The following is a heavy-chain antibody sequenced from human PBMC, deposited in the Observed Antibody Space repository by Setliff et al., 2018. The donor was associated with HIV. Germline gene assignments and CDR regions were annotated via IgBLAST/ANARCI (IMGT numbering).Heavy chain of an antibody. Sequence: ASVKVSCKPSGHTFTNYDIHWMRRATGQGLEWMGWMNPNSAVSGYALKFHDRVTITRDTSKTTAYMELSSLTSENTAVYYCARGKGVGGVIITGGLDVWGQGTTVTVSS. V-gene: IGHV1-8*01. CDR3: ARGKGVGGVIITGGLDV. CDR1: GHTFTNYD. CDR2: MNPNSAVS. D-gene: IGHD3-10*01. J-gene: IGHJ6*02.